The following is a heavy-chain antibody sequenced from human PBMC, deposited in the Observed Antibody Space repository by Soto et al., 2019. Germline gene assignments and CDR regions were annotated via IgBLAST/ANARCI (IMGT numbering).Heavy chain of an antibody. Sequence: SETLSLTCTVSGGSISSYYLSWIRQPAGKGLEWIGRIYTSGSTNYNPSLKSRVTMSVDTSKNQFSLKLSSVTAADTAIYYCTKNSAYALDYWGQGTLVTVYS. V-gene: IGHV4-4*07. CDR2: IYTSGST. J-gene: IGHJ4*02. D-gene: IGHD1-7*01. CDR1: GGSISSYY. CDR3: TKNSAYALDY.